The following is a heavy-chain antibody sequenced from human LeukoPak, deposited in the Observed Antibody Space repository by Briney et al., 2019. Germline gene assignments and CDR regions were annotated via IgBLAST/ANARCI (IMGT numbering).Heavy chain of an antibody. J-gene: IGHJ4*02. CDR1: GYTFTSYA. Sequence: ASVKVSCKASGYTFTSYAMHWVRPAPGQRLEWMGWINAGNGNTKYSQKFQGRVTITRDTSASTAYMELSSLRSEDTAVYYCARLGQPAYYYDSSGFDYWGQGTLVTVSS. CDR2: INAGNGNT. D-gene: IGHD3-22*01. V-gene: IGHV1-3*01. CDR3: ARLGQPAYYYDSSGFDY.